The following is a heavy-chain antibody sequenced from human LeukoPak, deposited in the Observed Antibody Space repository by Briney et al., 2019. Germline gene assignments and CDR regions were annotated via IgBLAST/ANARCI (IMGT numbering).Heavy chain of an antibody. CDR3: AREEKLMVYAIEDY. V-gene: IGHV3-74*01. J-gene: IGHJ4*02. CDR2: MSSDGSST. Sequence: GGSLRLSCAASGFTFSSYWMHCVRGAPGKGLVWVSRMSSDGSSTSSADSVKRRFTISRDNAKNTLYLQMNSLRAEDTAVYYCAREEKLMVYAIEDYWGQGTLVTVSS. D-gene: IGHD2-8*01. CDR1: GFTFSSYW.